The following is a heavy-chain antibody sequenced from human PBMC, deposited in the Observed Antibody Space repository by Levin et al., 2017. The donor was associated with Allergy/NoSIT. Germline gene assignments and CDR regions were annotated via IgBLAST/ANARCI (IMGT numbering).Heavy chain of an antibody. D-gene: IGHD2-8*01. CDR3: ARGWVYGSSFPNSFDI. CDR1: GFTFSDYW. V-gene: IGHV3-7*01. CDR2: IKQDGSAK. J-gene: IGHJ3*02. Sequence: TGGSLRLSCVASGFTFSDYWMGWLRQAPGKELEWVAEIKQDGSAKYYVDSVKGRFTISRDNARNSVDLQLNSLRAEDTAVFYCARGWVYGSSFPNSFDIWGQGTTVTVSS.